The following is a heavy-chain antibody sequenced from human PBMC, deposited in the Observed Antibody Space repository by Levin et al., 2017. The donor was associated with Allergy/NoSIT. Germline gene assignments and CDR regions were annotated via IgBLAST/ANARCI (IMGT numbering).Heavy chain of an antibody. J-gene: IGHJ6*02. CDR2: IHHSGSA. CDR1: GDSISGGSLY. Sequence: SETLSLTCTVSGDSISGGSLYWSWIRQRPGKGLEWIGFIHHSGSAYYNPSLKSRLTMSLDTSKSQFSLRVTSVTVADTAVYYGARDECAWLGECYGMDVWGQGTTVIVSS. CDR3: ARDECAWLGECYGMDV. D-gene: IGHD3-10*01. V-gene: IGHV4-31*03.